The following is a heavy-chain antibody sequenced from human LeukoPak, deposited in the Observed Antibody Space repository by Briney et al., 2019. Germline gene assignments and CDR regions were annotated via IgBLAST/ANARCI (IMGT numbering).Heavy chain of an antibody. CDR2: ISGSDGST. CDR3: ARHDYGGNSGDY. Sequence: GGSLRLSCAASGLTFSNYVMSWVRQAPGKGLEWVSAISGSDGSTWYADSVKGRFTVSRDNAKNSLYLQMNSLRDEDTAVYYCARHDYGGNSGDYWGQGTLVTVSS. J-gene: IGHJ4*02. V-gene: IGHV3-23*01. CDR1: GLTFSNYV. D-gene: IGHD4-23*01.